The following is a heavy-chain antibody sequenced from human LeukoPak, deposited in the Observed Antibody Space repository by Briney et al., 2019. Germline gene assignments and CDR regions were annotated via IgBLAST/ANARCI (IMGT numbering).Heavy chain of an antibody. CDR3: ARVLCGYTDCYYGDY. CDR2: IYTSGST. Sequence: SQTLSLTCTVSGVSISSGSYYWSWIRQPAGKGLEWIGRIYTSGSTNYNPSLKSRVTISVDTSKNRFSLKLSSVTAADTAVYYCARVLCGYTDCYYGDYWGQGTLVTVSS. V-gene: IGHV4-61*02. D-gene: IGHD3-16*01. CDR1: GVSISSGSYY. J-gene: IGHJ4*02.